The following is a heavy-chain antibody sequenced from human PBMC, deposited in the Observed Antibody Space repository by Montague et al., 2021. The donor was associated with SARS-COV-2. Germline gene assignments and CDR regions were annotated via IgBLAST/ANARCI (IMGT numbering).Heavy chain of an antibody. CDR3: ASSGITLTGIDAFDI. J-gene: IGHJ3*02. V-gene: IGHV6-1*01. CDR1: GDSVSSKSVA. D-gene: IGHD3-9*01. CDR2: TYYRSKWDS. Sequence: CAISGDSVSSKSVAWNWIRQSPSRGLEWLGRTYYRSKWDSDYAESVKRXLVITPDTSKNQVSLQLNSVIPEDTAVYFCASSGITLTGIDAFDIWGQGTMVTVSS.